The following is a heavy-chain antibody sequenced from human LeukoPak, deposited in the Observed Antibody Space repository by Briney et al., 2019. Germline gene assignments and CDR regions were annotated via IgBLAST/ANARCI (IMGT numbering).Heavy chain of an antibody. CDR3: AKGDLGELSSYFDY. CDR2: ISWNSGSI. V-gene: IGHV3-9*01. J-gene: IGHJ4*02. Sequence: SLRPSCAASAFTFDDYAMHWVRQPPGKGLEWVSGISWNSGSIEYADFVKGRFTISRDNAKNSLYLQMNSLRAEDTALYYCAKGDLGELSSYFDYWGQGTLVTVFS. CDR1: AFTFDDYA. D-gene: IGHD3-16*02.